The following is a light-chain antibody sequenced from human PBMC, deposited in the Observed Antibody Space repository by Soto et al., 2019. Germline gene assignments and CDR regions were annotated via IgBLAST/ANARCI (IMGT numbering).Light chain of an antibody. J-gene: IGLJ1*01. CDR2: EVG. CDR3: NSYTSSSTHV. CDR1: SSDVGGHNH. Sequence: QSALTQPASVSGSPGQSITISCNGSSSDVGGHNHVSWYQQHPGKAPKLIIYEVGNRPSGVSNRFSGSKSGNTASLAISGFQAEDEADYYCNSYTSSSTHVFGTGPKLTVL. V-gene: IGLV2-14*01.